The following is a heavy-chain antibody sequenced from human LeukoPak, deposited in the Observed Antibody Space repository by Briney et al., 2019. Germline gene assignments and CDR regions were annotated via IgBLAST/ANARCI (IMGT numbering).Heavy chain of an antibody. Sequence: SETLSLTCTVSGGSFSSFYWSWIRQPPGKGLEWTGYIYYSGSTNYNPSLKSRVTVSVDTSKNQFSLKLSSVTAADTAVYYCAREQDRSAGGSSFGYWGRGTLVTVSS. J-gene: IGHJ4*02. CDR2: IYYSGST. CDR3: AREQDRSAGGSSFGY. D-gene: IGHD3-22*01. CDR1: GGSFSSFY. V-gene: IGHV4-59*12.